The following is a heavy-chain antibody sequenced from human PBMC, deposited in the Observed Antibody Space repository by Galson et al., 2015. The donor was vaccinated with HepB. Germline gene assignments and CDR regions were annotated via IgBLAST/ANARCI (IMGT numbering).Heavy chain of an antibody. D-gene: IGHD2-15*01. CDR3: ARGASGGGGTCYGGGWFDP. CDR2: IDTNTGNP. Sequence: SVKVSCKASGYTFTTYDLSWVRQAPGQGPEWMGWIDTNTGNPTYAQGFPGRSVFSLDISVSTAYLQINSLKAKDTAVYYCARGASGGGGTCYGGGWFDPWGQGTLVTVSS. CDR1: GYTFTTYD. J-gene: IGHJ5*02. V-gene: IGHV7-4-1*02.